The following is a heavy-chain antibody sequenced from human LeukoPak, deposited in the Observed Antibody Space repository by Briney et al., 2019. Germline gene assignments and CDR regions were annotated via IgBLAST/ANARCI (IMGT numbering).Heavy chain of an antibody. CDR2: ISSSSSYI. CDR3: ARPLTGGESPYGY. V-gene: IGHV3-21*01. J-gene: IGHJ4*02. Sequence: PGGSLRLSCAASGFTFSSYSMNWVRQAPGKGLEWVSSISSSSSYIYYADSVKGRFTISRDNAKNSLYLQMNSLRAEDTAVYYCARPLTGGESPYGYWGQGTLVTVSS. D-gene: IGHD2-8*02. CDR1: GFTFSSYS.